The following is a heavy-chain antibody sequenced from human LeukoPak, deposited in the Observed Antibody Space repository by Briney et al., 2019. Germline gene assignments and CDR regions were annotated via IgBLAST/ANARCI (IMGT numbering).Heavy chain of an antibody. J-gene: IGHJ6*04. CDR2: MSNSGST. CDR1: GGSISSYN. Sequence: SETLSLTCTVSGGSISSYNWSWSRQPPGEGLVGIVLMSNSGSTNYTPALQSRVTMSVATCKYQFSLKLSTVTATDTAVYYCAREGWHAMDVWGEGKTVTVSS. CDR3: AREGWHAMDV. V-gene: IGHV4-4*07. D-gene: IGHD5-24*01.